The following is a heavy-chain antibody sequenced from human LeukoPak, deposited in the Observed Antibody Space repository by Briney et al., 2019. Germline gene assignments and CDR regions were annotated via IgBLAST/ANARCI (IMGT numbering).Heavy chain of an antibody. CDR2: ISYDGNNK. CDR3: ARDPLDISRWTNAFDI. D-gene: IGHD5-12*01. V-gene: IGHV3-30*03. J-gene: IGHJ3*02. Sequence: GGSLRLSCVISGYTFTHYGFHWVRQAPGKALEWVAFISYDGNNKYEDSVKGRFTISRDNSKSTLHLQMNGLRAEDTAVYYCARDPLDISRWTNAFDICGQGTTVIVS. CDR1: GYTFTHYG.